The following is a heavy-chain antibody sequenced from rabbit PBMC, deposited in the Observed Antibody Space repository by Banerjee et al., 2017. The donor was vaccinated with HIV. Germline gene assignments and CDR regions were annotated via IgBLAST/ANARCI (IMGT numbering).Heavy chain of an antibody. CDR3: ARWYGRSLDL. CDR2: IYTGSSGST. J-gene: IGHJ3*01. Sequence: QEQLEESGGDLVKPEGSLTLACTASGFSFSSSYWICWVRQAPGKGLEWIACIYTGSSGSTGYASWAKGRFTISKTSSTTVTLQMTSLTAADTATYFCARWYGRSLDLWGQGTLVTVS. D-gene: IGHD8-1*01. CDR1: GFSFSSSYW. V-gene: IGHV1S45*01.